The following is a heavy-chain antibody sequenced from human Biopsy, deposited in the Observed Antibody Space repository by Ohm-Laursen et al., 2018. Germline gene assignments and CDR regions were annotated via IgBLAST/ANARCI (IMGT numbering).Heavy chain of an antibody. V-gene: IGHV2-70*11. CDR1: GFSLSARGMW. CDR3: ARTPILIVSAGLVYRHRRHLQGMDV. D-gene: IGHD6-13*01. Sequence: TQTLPLTCSFSGFSLSARGMWVSWIRQAPGKALEWLARVDWDDYKDYRASLQTKLSISKDTSNDQVVLTVNNVDPADTATYYCARTPILIVSAGLVYRHRRHLQGMDVWGQGIAVTVS. CDR2: VDWDDYK. J-gene: IGHJ6*02.